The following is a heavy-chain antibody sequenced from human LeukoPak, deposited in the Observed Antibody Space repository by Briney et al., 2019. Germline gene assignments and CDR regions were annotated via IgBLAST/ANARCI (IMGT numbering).Heavy chain of an antibody. D-gene: IGHD3-3*01. Sequence: GGSLRLSCAVSGFTFSSYGMHWVRQAPGKGLEWMAVISYDGTNKYYADSVKGRFTISRGNSKNTLYLQMNSLRAEDTAVYYCAKDLNYDFWSGLGNWGQGTLVTVSS. V-gene: IGHV3-30*18. CDR1: GFTFSSYG. CDR2: ISYDGTNK. CDR3: AKDLNYDFWSGLGN. J-gene: IGHJ4*02.